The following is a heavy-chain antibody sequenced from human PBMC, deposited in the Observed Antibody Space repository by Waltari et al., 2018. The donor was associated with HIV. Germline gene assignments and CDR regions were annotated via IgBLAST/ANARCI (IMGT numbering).Heavy chain of an antibody. CDR1: GGTFSSYA. V-gene: IGHV1-69*01. J-gene: IGHJ2*01. CDR2: IIPSFGTA. Sequence: QVQLVQSGAEVTKPGSSVKVSCKASGGTFSSYAISWVRPATVQWLEWMGGIIPSFGTANYAQKFQGRFTITADESTSTAYMELSSLRSEDTAVYYCARGRPIPYWYFDLWGRGTLVTVSS. CDR3: ARGRPIPYWYFDL.